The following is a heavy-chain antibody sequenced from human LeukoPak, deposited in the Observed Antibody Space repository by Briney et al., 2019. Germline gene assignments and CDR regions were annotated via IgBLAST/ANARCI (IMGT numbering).Heavy chain of an antibody. CDR2: ISSSGSTI. CDR1: GFTFSSYE. D-gene: IGHD6-19*01. Sequence: PGGSLRLSCAASGFTFSSYEMNWVRQAPGKGLEWVSYISSSGSTIYYADSVKGRFTISGDNAKNSLYLQMNSLRAEDTAVYYCARVSSVAGHDYWGQGTLVTVSS. V-gene: IGHV3-48*03. CDR3: ARVSSVAGHDY. J-gene: IGHJ4*02.